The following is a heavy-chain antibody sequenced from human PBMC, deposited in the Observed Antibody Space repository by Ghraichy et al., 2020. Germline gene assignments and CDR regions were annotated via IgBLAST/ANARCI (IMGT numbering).Heavy chain of an antibody. D-gene: IGHD3-3*01. CDR3: AKDTAIFGVVNTDY. CDR2: ISSDGSHK. Sequence: GGSLRLSCVASGFTFSNSGVHWVRQAPGKGLEWVAVISSDGSHKYYADSVKGRFTISRDNSKNTLYLQMNSLRAEDTAVYYCAKDTAIFGVVNTDYWGQGTLVTVSS. V-gene: IGHV3-30*18. CDR1: GFTFSNSG. J-gene: IGHJ4*02.